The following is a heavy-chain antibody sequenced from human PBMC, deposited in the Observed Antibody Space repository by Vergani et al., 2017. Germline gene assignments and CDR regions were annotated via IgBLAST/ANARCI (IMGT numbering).Heavy chain of an antibody. J-gene: IGHJ5*02. Sequence: QLQLQESGPGLVKPSETLSLTCTVSGGSISRSSYYWGWVRQPPGEGLEWIGSIYYSGSTYYNPSLKSRVTISVDTSKNHFSLKLSSVTAADTAVYYCAARGYCSGGSCYPSNWFDPWGQGTLVTVSS. D-gene: IGHD2-15*01. CDR3: AARGYCSGGSCYPSNWFDP. CDR1: GGSISRSSYY. CDR2: IYYSGST. V-gene: IGHV4-39*02.